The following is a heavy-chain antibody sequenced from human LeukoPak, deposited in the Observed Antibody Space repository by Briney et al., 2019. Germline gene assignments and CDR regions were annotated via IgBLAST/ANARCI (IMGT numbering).Heavy chain of an antibody. V-gene: IGHV3-33*01. CDR3: ARAGLQNWFDP. J-gene: IGHJ5*02. CDR1: GFTFSSYG. D-gene: IGHD7-27*01. CDR2: IWYDGSNK. Sequence: GGSLRLSCAASGFTFSSYGMNWVRQAPGKGLEWVAVIWYDGSNKYYADSVKGRFTISRDNSKNTLYLQMNSLRAEDTAVYYCARAGLQNWFDPWGQGTLVTVSS.